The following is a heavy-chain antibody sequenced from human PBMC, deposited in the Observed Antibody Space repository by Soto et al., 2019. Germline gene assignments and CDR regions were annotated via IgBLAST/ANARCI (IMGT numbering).Heavy chain of an antibody. V-gene: IGHV3-30*03. CDR2: ISYDGSNK. Sequence: PGGSLRLSCAASLFTFSGYGMHWVLQAPGKGLEWVAVISYDGSNKYYADSVKGRFTISRDNSKNTLYLQMNSLRAEDTAVYYCATGGGGNSDFEYWGQGNLVTVSS. D-gene: IGHD2-21*02. CDR1: LFTFSGYG. CDR3: ATGGGGNSDFEY. J-gene: IGHJ4*02.